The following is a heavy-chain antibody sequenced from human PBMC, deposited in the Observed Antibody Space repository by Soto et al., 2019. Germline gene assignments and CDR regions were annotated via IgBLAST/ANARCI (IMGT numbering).Heavy chain of an antibody. CDR1: GGTFSSYS. CDR2: VIPILGMA. J-gene: IGHJ5*02. CDR3: ARGGAVVVPGAVDRHNWFDP. V-gene: IGHV1-69*02. D-gene: IGHD2-2*01. Sequence: QVQLVQSGAEVKKPGSSVKVSCEASGGTFSSYSFSWVRQAPGQGLEWTGRVIPILGMANYAQKFQGRVTITADKSTSTVYMEMSSLRSEDTAVYYCARGGAVVVPGAVDRHNWFDPWGQGTLVTVSS.